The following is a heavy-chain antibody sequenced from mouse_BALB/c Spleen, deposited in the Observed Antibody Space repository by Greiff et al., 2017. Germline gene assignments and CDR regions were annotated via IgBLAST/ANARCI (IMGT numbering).Heavy chain of an antibody. CDR2: ISYDGSN. CDR1: GYSITSGYY. D-gene: IGHD2-4*01. V-gene: IGHV3-6*02. Sequence: ESGPGLVKPSQSLSLTCSVTGYSITSGYYWNWIRQFPGNKLEWMGYISYDGSNNYNPSLKNRISITRDTSKNQFFLKLNSVTTEDTATYYCARGEPSTMITTGFAYWGQGTLVTVSA. J-gene: IGHJ3*01. CDR3: ARGEPSTMITTGFAY.